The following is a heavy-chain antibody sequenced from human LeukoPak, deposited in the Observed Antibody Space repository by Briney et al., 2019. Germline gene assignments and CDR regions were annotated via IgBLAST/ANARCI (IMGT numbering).Heavy chain of an antibody. V-gene: IGHV3-21*01. CDR1: GFSFRSYS. J-gene: IGHJ3*02. CDR2: ISSSSTYI. D-gene: IGHD6-6*01. CDR3: ARIPYSSSLTDAFDI. Sequence: GGSLRLSCAASGFSFRSYSMNWVRQAPGKGLEWVSFISSSSTYIYYADSMKGRFTISRDNAKNSLLLQMNSLRGEDTAVYYCARIPYSSSLTDAFDIWGQGTMVTVYS.